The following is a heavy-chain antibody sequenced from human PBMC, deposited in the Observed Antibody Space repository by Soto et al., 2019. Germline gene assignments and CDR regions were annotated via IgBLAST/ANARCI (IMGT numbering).Heavy chain of an antibody. CDR3: VRDHVTPGLYFDT. V-gene: IGHV3-7*01. Sequence: EVQLVESGGDLVQPGGSLRLSCSASGFAFSAHWMTWVRQTPGKGLEWVANISPEGSTKYYVDSAKGRFTISRDNAKNLLYLQMNSLPVGDTAVYSCVRDHVTPGLYFDTWGQGTLVTVSS. CDR2: ISPEGSTK. J-gene: IGHJ4*02. CDR1: GFAFSAHW. D-gene: IGHD3-9*01.